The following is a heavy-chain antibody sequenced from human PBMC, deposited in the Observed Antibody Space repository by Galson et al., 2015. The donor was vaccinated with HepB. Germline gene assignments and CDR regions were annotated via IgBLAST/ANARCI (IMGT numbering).Heavy chain of an antibody. D-gene: IGHD3-3*01. CDR1: GFSLSTSGVG. Sequence: PALVKPTQTLTLTCTFSGFSLSTSGVGVGWIRQPPGKALEWLALIYWDDDKRYSPSLKSRLTITKDTSKDQVVLTMTNMDPVDTATYYCAHRADKKPFGVLHLRRTMVGYFDYWCQGTLVTVSS. CDR2: IYWDDDK. V-gene: IGHV2-5*02. CDR3: AHRADKKPFGVLHLRRTMVGYFDY. J-gene: IGHJ4*02.